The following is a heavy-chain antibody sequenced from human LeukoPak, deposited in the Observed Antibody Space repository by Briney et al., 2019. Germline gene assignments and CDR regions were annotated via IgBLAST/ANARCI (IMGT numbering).Heavy chain of an antibody. CDR3: ARDRGQLCDY. CDR2: ISAYNGNT. D-gene: IGHD5-18*01. Sequence: ASVKVSCTASGYTFTSYGISWVRQAPGQGLEWMGWISAYNGNTNYAQKLQGRVTITTDTSTNTAYMGLRSLRSDDTAVYYCARDRGQLCDYWGQGTLVTVSS. CDR1: GYTFTSYG. V-gene: IGHV1-18*01. J-gene: IGHJ4*02.